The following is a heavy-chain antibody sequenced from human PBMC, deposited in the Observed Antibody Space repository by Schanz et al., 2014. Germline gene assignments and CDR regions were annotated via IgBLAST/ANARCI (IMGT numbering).Heavy chain of an antibody. J-gene: IGHJ4*02. D-gene: IGHD2-2*01. CDR2: IWYDGSNK. CDR1: GFTFSSYG. Sequence: QVQLVESGGGVVQPGRSLRLSCAASGFTFSSYGMHWVRQAPGKGLEWVAVIWYDGSNKYYADSVKGRFTISRDNSKNTLLLQMNSLRPGDTAVYYCARESSNDIVLVPGAVFDHWGQGILVTVSS. V-gene: IGHV3-33*01. CDR3: ARESSNDIVLVPGAVFDH.